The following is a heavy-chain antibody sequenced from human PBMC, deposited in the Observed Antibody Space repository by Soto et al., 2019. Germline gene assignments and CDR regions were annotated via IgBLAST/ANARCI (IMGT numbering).Heavy chain of an antibody. CDR1: GFTFSSYG. V-gene: IGHV3-33*01. D-gene: IGHD5-18*01. Sequence: PGGSLRLSCAASGFTFSSYGMHWVRQAPGKGLEWVAVIWYDGSNKYYADSVKGRFTISRDNSKNTLYLQMNSLRAEDTAVYYCARESGGYSYGYGYYYYGMDVWGQGTTVTVYS. CDR2: IWYDGSNK. J-gene: IGHJ6*02. CDR3: ARESGGYSYGYGYYYYGMDV.